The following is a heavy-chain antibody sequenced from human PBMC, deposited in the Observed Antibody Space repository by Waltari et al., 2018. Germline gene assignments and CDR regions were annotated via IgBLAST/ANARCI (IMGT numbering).Heavy chain of an antibody. CDR1: GFYVRSSY. J-gene: IGHJ4*02. Sequence: EVQLVESGGGLLQRGGSLGLSCAGSGFYVRSSYMNWVLQAPGKGLEWVSGIHSGGNTYYADSVKGRFTISRDNSKNTLYLQMNSLRAEDTAVYYCAKDRSYGHSLANWGQGTLVTVSS. D-gene: IGHD4-17*01. V-gene: IGHV3-53*01. CDR3: AKDRSYGHSLAN. CDR2: IHSGGNT.